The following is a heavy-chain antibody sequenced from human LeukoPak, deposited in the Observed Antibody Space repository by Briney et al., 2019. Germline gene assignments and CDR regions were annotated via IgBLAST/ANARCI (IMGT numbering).Heavy chain of an antibody. CDR3: ARTYDFWSGFSPYYFDY. CDR2: IKQDGSAK. CDR1: GFTFSRYW. J-gene: IGHJ4*01. Sequence: PGGSLRLSCVVSGFTFSRYWMTWVRQAPGKGLEWVANIKQDGSAKNYVDSVKGRFTISRDSAKNSLYLQMNSLRAEDTSVYYCARTYDFWSGFSPYYFDYWGQGILVTVSS. D-gene: IGHD3-3*01. V-gene: IGHV3-7*01.